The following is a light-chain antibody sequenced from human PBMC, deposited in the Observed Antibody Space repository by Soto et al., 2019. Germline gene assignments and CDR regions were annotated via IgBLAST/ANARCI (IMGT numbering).Light chain of an antibody. CDR3: QQAHTLPWT. CDR2: ATS. V-gene: IGKV1-12*01. J-gene: IGKJ1*01. CDR1: QDVSTW. Sequence: DIQMTQSPSSVSASVGDRVTITCRASQDVSTWVAWYQRRPGKAPKLLMYATSTLQSGVPSRFSGSVSGTDFTLTISSLQPEDSAIYFCQQAHTLPWTFGQGTKVEI.